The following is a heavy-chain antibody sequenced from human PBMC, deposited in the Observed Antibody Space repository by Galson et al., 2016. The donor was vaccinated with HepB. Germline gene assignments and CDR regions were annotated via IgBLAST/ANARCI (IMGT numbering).Heavy chain of an antibody. CDR2: IGVAGDS. J-gene: IGHJ4*02. D-gene: IGHD3-22*01. V-gene: IGHV3-13*04. CDR1: GFTLSRYD. Sequence: SLRLSCAASGFTLSRYDIHWVRQVTGKGLEWVSLIGVAGDSYYSDSERGRFTVSRENAKNSVYLQMDNLRAGDTAVYYCTRAEALTGSGWGANDIWGQGTLVTVSS. CDR3: TRAEALTGSGWGANDI.